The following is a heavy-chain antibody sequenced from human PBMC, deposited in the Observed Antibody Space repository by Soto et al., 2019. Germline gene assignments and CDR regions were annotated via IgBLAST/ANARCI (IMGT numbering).Heavy chain of an antibody. CDR1: GFTFSSYA. CDR2: ISYDGSNK. V-gene: IGHV3-30-3*01. Sequence: QPSGSPTLSSTAYGFTFSSYAMHWVRQAPGKGLEWVAVISYDGSNKYYADSVKGRFTISRDNSKNTLYLQMNSLRAEDTAVYYCAREPWIAAADYYCYGMDVWGQVTTVTLS. CDR3: AREPWIAAADYYCYGMDV. J-gene: IGHJ6*02. D-gene: IGHD6-13*01.